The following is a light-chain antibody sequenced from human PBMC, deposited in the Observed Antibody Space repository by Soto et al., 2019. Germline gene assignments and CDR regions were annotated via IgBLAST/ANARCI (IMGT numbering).Light chain of an antibody. J-gene: IGLJ2*01. CDR3: AAWDDSLSGPNVV. V-gene: IGLV1-47*01. Sequence: QSVLTQPPSASGTPGQRVTISCSGSSSNIGSNYVYWYQQLPGTAPKLLIYRNNQRPSGVPDRFSGSKSGTSASLAISGLXXXXXXXYYCAAWDDSLSGPNVVFGGGTKVTVL. CDR1: SSNIGSNY. CDR2: RNN.